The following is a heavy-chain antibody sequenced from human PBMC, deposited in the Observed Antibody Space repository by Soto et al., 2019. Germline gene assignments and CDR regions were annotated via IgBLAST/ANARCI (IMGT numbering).Heavy chain of an antibody. J-gene: IGHJ5*02. CDR3: ARGAHIVVVTAAMDDWFDP. Sequence: SETLSLTCVVSGGSITSYHWSWIRQFPGKGLEWIAYTSYTGNTNYNPSLQSRVTISVDTSKNQLSLKLSSVTAADTAVYYCARGAHIVVVTAAMDDWFDPWGQGTLVTVSS. CDR2: TSYTGNT. V-gene: IGHV4-59*01. CDR1: GGSITSYH. D-gene: IGHD2-2*01.